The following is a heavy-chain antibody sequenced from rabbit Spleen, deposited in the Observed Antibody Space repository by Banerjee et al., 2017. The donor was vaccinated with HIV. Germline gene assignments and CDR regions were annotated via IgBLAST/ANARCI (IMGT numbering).Heavy chain of an antibody. CDR2: IDTGSSGFT. CDR1: GVSFSGSSY. CDR3: AREPYITDGAGHHSAAGFDL. Sequence: QSLEESGGDLVKPGASLTLTCIASGVSFSGSSYMCCVRQAPGKGLEWIACIDTGSSGFTYFASWAKGRFTISKTSSTTVTLQMTSLTAADTATYFCAREPYITDGAGHHSAAGFDLWGQGTLVTVS. V-gene: IGHV1S40*01. J-gene: IGHJ4*01. D-gene: IGHD4-2*01.